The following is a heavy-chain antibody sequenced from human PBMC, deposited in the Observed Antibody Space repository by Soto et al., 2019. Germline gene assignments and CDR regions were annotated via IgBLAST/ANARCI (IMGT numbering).Heavy chain of an antibody. CDR3: ARGRRNYDILTGYLNWFDP. CDR2: ISAYNGNT. J-gene: IGHJ5*02. V-gene: IGHV1-18*01. D-gene: IGHD3-9*01. CDR1: GYTFTSYG. Sequence: ASVKVSCKASGYTFTSYGISWVRQAPGQGLDWMGWISAYNGNTNYAQKLQGRVTMTTDTSTSTAYMELRSLRSDDTAVYYCARGRRNYDILTGYLNWFDPWGQGTLVTVSS.